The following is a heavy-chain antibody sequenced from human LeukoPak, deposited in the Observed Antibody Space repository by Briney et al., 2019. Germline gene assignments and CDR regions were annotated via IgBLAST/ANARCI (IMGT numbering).Heavy chain of an antibody. D-gene: IGHD6-13*01. CDR1: GGSFSGYY. V-gene: IGHV4-34*01. J-gene: IGHJ4*02. CDR3: ARAPSYTSSWYCDR. CDR2: INHSGST. Sequence: PSETLSLTCAVYGGSFSGYYWSWIRQPPGKGLEWIGEINHSGSTNYNPSLKSRGTISVDTSKNQFSLKLNSVTAADTAVYYCARAPSYTSSWYCDRWGQGTLVTVSS.